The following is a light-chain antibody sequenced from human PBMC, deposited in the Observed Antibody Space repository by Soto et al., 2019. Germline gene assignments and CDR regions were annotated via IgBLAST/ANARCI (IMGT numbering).Light chain of an antibody. CDR1: SSNIGSNT. J-gene: IGLJ2*01. CDR3: AAWDNSLNVVV. CDR2: SNN. V-gene: IGLV1-44*01. Sequence: QSVLTQPPSASGTPGQRVTISCSGSSSNIGSNTVNWYQQLPGTAATILIYSNNKRPSGVPDRFSGSTSGTSASLAISGLQSEDEADYYCAAWDNSLNVVVFGGGTKLTVL.